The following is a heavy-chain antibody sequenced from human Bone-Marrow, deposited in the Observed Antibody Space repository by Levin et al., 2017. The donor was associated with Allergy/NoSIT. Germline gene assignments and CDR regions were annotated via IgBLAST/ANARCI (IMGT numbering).Heavy chain of an antibody. J-gene: IGHJ4*02. CDR3: ARHLSYHFWSGYLY. V-gene: IGHV3-7*01. D-gene: IGHD3-3*01. Sequence: LSLTCAASGFTFNRYWMTWVRQAPGKGLEWVANIKQDGSEKYYVDSVKGRFTISRDNAKNSLYLQMNSLRAEDTAVYYCARHLSYHFWSGYLYWGQGSQVTVST. CDR1: GFTFNRYW. CDR2: IKQDGSEK.